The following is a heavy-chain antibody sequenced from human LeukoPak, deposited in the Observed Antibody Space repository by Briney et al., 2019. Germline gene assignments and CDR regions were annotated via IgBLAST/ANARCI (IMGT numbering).Heavy chain of an antibody. J-gene: IGHJ4*02. V-gene: IGHV3-11*04. CDR1: GFTFSDYY. Sequence: GGSLRLSCAASGFTFSDYYMSGMREAPGKGGEGVSYISNSCSTIYYGDSLKGRFTVSRDNAKNSLYLQMNSQRDEDTAVYYCARSWARNYGDYWGKGPLVPVSS. D-gene: IGHD4-11*01. CDR2: ISNSCSTI. CDR3: ARSWARNYGDY.